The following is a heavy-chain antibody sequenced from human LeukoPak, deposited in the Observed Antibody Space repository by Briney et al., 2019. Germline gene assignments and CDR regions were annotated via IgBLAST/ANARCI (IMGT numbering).Heavy chain of an antibody. CDR1: GYTFTIYG. D-gene: IGHD5-12*01. J-gene: IGHJ4*02. V-gene: IGHV1-18*01. CDR3: ARDPNSYDSNFDY. CDR2: ISGYSGNT. Sequence: ASVKVSCKASGYTFTIYGISCVRHSPGQRRGWMWWISGYSGNTRYAQNLQGRVSMTTDTSTTTAYMALRRLRSADTAVYYCARDPNSYDSNFDYWGQGTLVTVSS.